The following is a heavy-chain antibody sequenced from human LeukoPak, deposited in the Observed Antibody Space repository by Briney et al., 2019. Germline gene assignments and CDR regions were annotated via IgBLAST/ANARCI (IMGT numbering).Heavy chain of an antibody. D-gene: IGHD3-22*01. CDR3: ARTRNYYDSSGYPLGYDAFDI. V-gene: IGHV1-18*01. CDR1: GYTFTSYG. CDR2: ISAYNGNT. J-gene: IGHJ3*02. Sequence: EASVKVSCKASGYTFTSYGISWVRQAPGQGLEWMGWISAYNGNTNYAQKLQGRVTMTTDTSTSTAYMELRSLRSDDTAVYYCARTRNYYDSSGYPLGYDAFDIWGQGTMVTVSS.